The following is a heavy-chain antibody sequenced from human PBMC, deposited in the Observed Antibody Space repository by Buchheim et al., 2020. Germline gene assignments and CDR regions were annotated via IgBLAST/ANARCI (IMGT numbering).Heavy chain of an antibody. CDR1: GFTFSSYA. CDR2: ISGSGGST. J-gene: IGHJ6*02. V-gene: IGHV3-23*01. Sequence: EVQLLESGGGLVQPGGSLRLSCAASGFTFSSYAMSWVHQAPGKGLEWVSAISGSGGSTYYADSVKGRFTICRDNSKNTLYLQMNSLRAEDTAVYYCAKDLYYYDSSGYYNYYYYYGMDVWGQGTT. D-gene: IGHD3-22*01. CDR3: AKDLYYYDSSGYYNYYYYYGMDV.